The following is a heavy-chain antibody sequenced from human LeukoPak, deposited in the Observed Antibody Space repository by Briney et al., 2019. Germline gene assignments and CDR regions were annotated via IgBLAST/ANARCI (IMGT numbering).Heavy chain of an antibody. CDR2: INTDGRTT. V-gene: IGHV3-74*01. J-gene: IGHJ4*01. D-gene: IGHD3-10*01. CDR3: ARDITLTRGGRSDY. CDR1: GFTFTDAW. Sequence: GGSLRLSCAASGFTFTDAWMSWVRQAPGKGLVWVSRINTDGRTTNYADSVKGRFTISRDNAKNTLYLQMNSLRAEDTAVYYCARDITLTRGGRSDYWGHGTLVTVSA.